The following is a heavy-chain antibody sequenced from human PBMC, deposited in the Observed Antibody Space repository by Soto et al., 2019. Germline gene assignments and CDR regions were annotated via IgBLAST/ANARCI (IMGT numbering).Heavy chain of an antibody. CDR2: IYYSGST. D-gene: IGHD4-17*01. CDR3: ARVYGGRGRGNWFDP. V-gene: IGHV4-59*01. Sequence: SETLSLTCTVSGGSISSYYWCWIRQPPGKGLEWIGYIYYSGSTNYNPSLKSRVTISVDTSKNQFSLKLSSVTAADTAVYYCARVYGGRGRGNWFDPWGQGTLVTVSS. CDR1: GGSISSYY. J-gene: IGHJ5*02.